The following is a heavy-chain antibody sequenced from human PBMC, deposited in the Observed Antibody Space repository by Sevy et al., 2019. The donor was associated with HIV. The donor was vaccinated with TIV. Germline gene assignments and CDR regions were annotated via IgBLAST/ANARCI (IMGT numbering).Heavy chain of an antibody. D-gene: IGHD1-26*01. CDR2: IKPDGSDK. V-gene: IGHV3-7*01. Sequence: QLGGPLRLSCAASGFSFSAYWMNWVRQAPGKGLEWVANIKPDGSDKHYVDSAEGRFTISRDNAKNSLYLQMNSLRVEDTAMYYCAQETFGRFDSWGQGTLVTVSS. CDR1: GFSFSAYW. CDR3: AQETFGRFDS. J-gene: IGHJ4*02.